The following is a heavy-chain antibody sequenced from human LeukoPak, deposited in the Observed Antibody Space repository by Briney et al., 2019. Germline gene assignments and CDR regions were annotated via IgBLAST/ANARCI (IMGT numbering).Heavy chain of an antibody. J-gene: IGHJ6*02. CDR1: GFTFSSYG. Sequence: PGGSLRLSCAASGFTFSSYGMHWVRQAPGKGLEWVAFRRYDGSNKYYADSVKGRFTISRDNSKNTLYLQMNSLRAEDTAVYYCAKVPTTVTFYYYYYGMDVWGQGTTVTVSS. CDR3: AKVPTTVTFYYYYYGMDV. CDR2: RRYDGSNK. D-gene: IGHD4-17*01. V-gene: IGHV3-30*02.